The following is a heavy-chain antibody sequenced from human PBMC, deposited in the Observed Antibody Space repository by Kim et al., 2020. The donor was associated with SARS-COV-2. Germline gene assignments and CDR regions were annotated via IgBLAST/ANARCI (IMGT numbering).Heavy chain of an antibody. D-gene: IGHD2-2*01. J-gene: IGHJ6*02. Sequence: SETLSLTCTVSGGSISSYYWSWIRQPPGKVLEWIGYIYYSGSTNYNPSLKSRVTISVDTSKYQFSLKLSSLTAADTAVYYFASDTQHLFSYYVMDVWGQ. CDR1: GGSISSYY. CDR2: IYYSGST. V-gene: IGHV4-59*13. CDR3: ASDTQHLFSYYVMDV.